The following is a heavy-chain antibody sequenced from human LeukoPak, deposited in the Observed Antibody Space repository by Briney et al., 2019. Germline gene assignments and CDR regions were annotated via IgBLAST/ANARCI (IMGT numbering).Heavy chain of an antibody. CDR1: GGSISSGVYY. D-gene: IGHD6-13*01. V-gene: IGHV4-61*09. CDR2: IYTSGTT. J-gene: IGHJ6*03. CDR3: ARGGRWAAALYYYYYMDV. Sequence: SQTLSLTCTVSGGSISSGVYYWTWIRQPAGKGLEWIGQIYTSGTTNYNPSLKSRVTISLDTSKNQFSLKLSSVTAADTAVYYCARGGRWAAALYYYYYMDVWGKGTTVTISS.